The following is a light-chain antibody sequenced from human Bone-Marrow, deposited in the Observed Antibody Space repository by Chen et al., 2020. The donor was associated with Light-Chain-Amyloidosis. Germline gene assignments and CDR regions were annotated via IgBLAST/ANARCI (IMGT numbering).Light chain of an antibody. Sequence: DIQMTQYPSSLSASVGDRVIISCQASQDIITSLNWFQLKPGKAPKLLIYDASNLQTGVPSRFTGSGSGTHFTLASSSLHPDDIATYYCQQYENLPFTFGPGTKVEMK. CDR1: QDIITS. V-gene: IGKV1-33*01. J-gene: IGKJ3*01. CDR2: DAS. CDR3: QQYENLPFT.